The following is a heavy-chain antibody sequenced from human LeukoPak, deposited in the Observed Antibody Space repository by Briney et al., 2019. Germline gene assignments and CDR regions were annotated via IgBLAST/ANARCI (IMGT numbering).Heavy chain of an antibody. CDR2: IYYSGST. CDR3: ARQTDYDAFDI. CDR1: GGSISSYS. V-gene: IGHV4-59*08. J-gene: IGHJ3*02. D-gene: IGHD4-11*01. Sequence: PSETLSLTCTVSGGSISSYSWSWNRQPPGKGLEWIGYIYYSGSTNYNPSLKSRVTISVDTSKNQFSLKLSSVTAADTAVYYCARQTDYDAFDIWGQGTMVTVSS.